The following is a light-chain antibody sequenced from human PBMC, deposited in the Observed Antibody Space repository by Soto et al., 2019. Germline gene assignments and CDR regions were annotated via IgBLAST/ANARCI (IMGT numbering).Light chain of an antibody. CDR3: QHYGTSSFT. J-gene: IGKJ2*01. Sequence: EIVLTQSPGTLSLSPGERVTLSCRASQSIINSYLAWYQQKPGQPPRLLIDAASSRAAGIPDRFSGRGSGTDFTLAISRLEPEDFAVYYCQHYGTSSFTFGLGTKLEIK. V-gene: IGKV3-20*01. CDR2: AAS. CDR1: QSIINSY.